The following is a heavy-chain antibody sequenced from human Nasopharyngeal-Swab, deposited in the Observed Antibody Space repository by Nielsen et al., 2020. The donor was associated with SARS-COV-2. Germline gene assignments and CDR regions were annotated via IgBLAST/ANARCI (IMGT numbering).Heavy chain of an antibody. J-gene: IGHJ5*02. CDR2: INHSGST. Sequence: SETLSLTCAVYGGSFSGFYWSWIRQPPGKGLEWIGEINHSGSTNYNPSLKSRVTISVDTSKNQFSLKLSSVTAADTAVYYCARRILYPVGWFDPWGQGTLVTVSS. D-gene: IGHD2-15*01. CDR3: ARRILYPVGWFDP. CDR1: GGSFSGFY. V-gene: IGHV4-34*01.